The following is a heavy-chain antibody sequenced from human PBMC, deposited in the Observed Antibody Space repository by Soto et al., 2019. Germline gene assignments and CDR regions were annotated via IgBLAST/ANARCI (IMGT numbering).Heavy chain of an antibody. CDR1: GGSISSGGYY. J-gene: IGHJ4*02. CDR3: ASTRRTYDSSGYFDY. Sequence: LSLTCTVSGGSISSGGYYWSWIRQHPGKGLEWIGYIYYSGSTYYNPSLKSRVTISVDTSKNQFSLKLSSVTAADTAVYYCASTRRTYDSSGYFDYWGQGTLVTVSS. CDR2: IYYSGST. V-gene: IGHV4-31*03. D-gene: IGHD3-22*01.